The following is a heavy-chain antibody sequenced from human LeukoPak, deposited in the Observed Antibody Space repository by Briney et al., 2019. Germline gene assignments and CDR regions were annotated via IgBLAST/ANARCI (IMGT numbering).Heavy chain of an antibody. V-gene: IGHV3-74*01. CDR3: ARLGGSYYTY. Sequence: GGSLRLSCAASGFTFSNFWLHWVRQAPGKGLEWVSRITSDGSNINYADSVQGRFTISRDNAKNTLYLQMNSLRAEDTAVYYCARLGGSYYTYWGQGTLVTVSS. J-gene: IGHJ4*02. CDR1: GFTFSNFW. D-gene: IGHD1-26*01. CDR2: ITSDGSNI.